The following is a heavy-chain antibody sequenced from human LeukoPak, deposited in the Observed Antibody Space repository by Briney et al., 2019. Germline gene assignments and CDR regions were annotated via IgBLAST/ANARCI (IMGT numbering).Heavy chain of an antibody. J-gene: IGHJ3*02. CDR1: GFTVSSHY. V-gene: IGHV3-66*01. CDR3: ANVGAFNI. Sequence: PGGSLSLSCAVSGFTVSSHYITWVRQAPGKGLEWVSLIYSGGAIYYADSLRGRFTLSRDNSKNTVYLQINSLRVEDTAMYYCANVGAFNIWGQGTMVTVSS. CDR2: IYSGGAI.